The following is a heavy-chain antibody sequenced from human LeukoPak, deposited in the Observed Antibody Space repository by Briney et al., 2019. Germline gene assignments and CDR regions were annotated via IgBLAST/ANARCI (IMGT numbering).Heavy chain of an antibody. CDR1: GFSLSTSGMC. V-gene: IGHV2-70*11. CDR3: ARCYYYDSSGYPYYFDY. Sequence: SGPALLKPTRTLTLTFTFSGFSLSTSGMCVSWIRQPPGKALEWLARIDWDDDKYYSTSLKTRLTISKDTSKDQVVLTMTNMDPVDTATYYCARCYYYDSSGYPYYFDYWGQGTLVTVSS. D-gene: IGHD3-22*01. J-gene: IGHJ4*02. CDR2: IDWDDDK.